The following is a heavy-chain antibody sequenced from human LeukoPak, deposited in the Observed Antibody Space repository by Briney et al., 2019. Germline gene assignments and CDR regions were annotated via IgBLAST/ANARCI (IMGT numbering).Heavy chain of an antibody. V-gene: IGHV4-39*01. CDR2: IYYSGST. Sequence: SETLSLTCTVSGGSISSSSYYWDWIRQPPGKGLEWIGSIYYSGSTYFNPSVKGRVTISVDTSKNQFSLKLTSVTAADTAVYYCASVIGDLSDWGQGTLVTVSS. CDR1: GGSISSSSYY. D-gene: IGHD7-27*01. CDR3: ASVIGDLSD. J-gene: IGHJ4*02.